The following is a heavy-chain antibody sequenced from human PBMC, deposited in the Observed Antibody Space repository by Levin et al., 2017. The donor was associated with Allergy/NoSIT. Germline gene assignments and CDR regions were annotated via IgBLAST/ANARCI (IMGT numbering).Heavy chain of an antibody. CDR2: IYSGGST. Sequence: GESLKISCAASGFTVSSNYMSWVRQAPGKGLEWVSVIYSGGSTYYADSVKGRFTISRDNSKNTLYLQMNSLRAEDTAVYYCARAYSSGWYPYFDYWGQGTLVTVSS. J-gene: IGHJ4*02. CDR1: GFTVSSNY. D-gene: IGHD6-19*01. V-gene: IGHV3-66*02. CDR3: ARAYSSGWYPYFDY.